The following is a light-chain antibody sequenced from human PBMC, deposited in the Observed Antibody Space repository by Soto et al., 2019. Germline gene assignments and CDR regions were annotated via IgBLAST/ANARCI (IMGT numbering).Light chain of an antibody. CDR1: SSDVGGYNY. CDR3: SSYTSSSVDV. Sequence: QSVLTQPASVSGSPGQSITISCTGTSSDVGGYNYVSWYQQHPGKAPKLMIYDVSNRPSGVSNRFSGSKSGNTASLTISGVQAEDEADYYCSSYTSSSVDVFGTGTKLTVL. V-gene: IGLV2-14*01. CDR2: DVS. J-gene: IGLJ1*01.